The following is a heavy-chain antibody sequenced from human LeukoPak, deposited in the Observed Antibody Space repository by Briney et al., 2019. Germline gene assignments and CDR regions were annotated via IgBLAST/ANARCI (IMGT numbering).Heavy chain of an antibody. Sequence: KPSETLSLTCTVSGGSISPYFWSWIRQPPGKELEWIGYISYTGSTNYNPSLKSRVTISVDTSKNQFSLQLTSVTAADTAVYYCARDDYRGVTNFDPWGQGTLVTVSS. CDR2: ISYTGST. J-gene: IGHJ5*02. D-gene: IGHD3-10*01. CDR3: ARDDYRGVTNFDP. CDR1: GGSISPYF. V-gene: IGHV4-59*01.